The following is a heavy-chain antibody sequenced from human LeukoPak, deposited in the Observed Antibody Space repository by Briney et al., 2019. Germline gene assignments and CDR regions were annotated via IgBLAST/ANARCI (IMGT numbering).Heavy chain of an antibody. Sequence: SETLSLTCTVSGGSISSGGYYWSWIRQPPGKGLEWIGYIYHSGSTYYNPSLKSRVTISVDRSKNQFSLKLSSVTAADTAVYYCARGGHTIFGVVIPRPFDYWDQGTLVTVSS. CDR3: ARGGHTIFGVVIPRPFDY. D-gene: IGHD3-3*01. CDR2: IYHSGST. J-gene: IGHJ4*02. V-gene: IGHV4-30-2*01. CDR1: GGSISSGGYY.